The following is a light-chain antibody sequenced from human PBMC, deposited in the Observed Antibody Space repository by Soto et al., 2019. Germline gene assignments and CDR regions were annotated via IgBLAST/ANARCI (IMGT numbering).Light chain of an antibody. J-gene: IGLJ2*01. CDR3: SSYAGTNIDVV. CDR2: EVN. V-gene: IGLV2-8*01. CDR1: SNDVGGYVY. Sequence: QSVPTQPPSASGSPGQSVTISCTGTSNDVGGYVYVSWYQQYPGKAPKLMIYEVNKRASGVPDRFSGSKSGNTASLTVSGLQAEDEADYYCSSYAGTNIDVVFGGGTKLTVL.